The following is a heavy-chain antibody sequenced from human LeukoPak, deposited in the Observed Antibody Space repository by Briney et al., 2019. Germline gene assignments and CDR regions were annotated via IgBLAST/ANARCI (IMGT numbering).Heavy chain of an antibody. CDR2: IYYSGST. J-gene: IGHJ4*02. V-gene: IGHV4-39*01. CDR3: ARHRYSYGYKDY. CDR1: GGSISSSSYY. D-gene: IGHD5-18*01. Sequence: SETLSLTCTVSGGSISSSSYYWGWIRQPPGKGLEWIGSIYYSGSTYYNPSLKSRVTISVDTSKNQFSLKLSSVTAADTAVYYCARHRYSYGYKDYWGQGTLVTVSS.